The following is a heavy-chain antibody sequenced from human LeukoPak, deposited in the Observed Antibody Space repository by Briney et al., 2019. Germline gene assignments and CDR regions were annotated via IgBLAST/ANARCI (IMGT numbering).Heavy chain of an antibody. Sequence: GGSLRLSCAASGFIFSSYWMSWVRQAPGKGLEWVANIKQDGSEKYYVDSVKGRFTISRDNAKNSLYLQMNSLRAEDTAVYYCAKVAAAGAADYWGQGTLVTVSS. J-gene: IGHJ4*02. CDR3: AKVAAAGAADY. CDR1: GFIFSSYW. D-gene: IGHD6-13*01. CDR2: IKQDGSEK. V-gene: IGHV3-7*01.